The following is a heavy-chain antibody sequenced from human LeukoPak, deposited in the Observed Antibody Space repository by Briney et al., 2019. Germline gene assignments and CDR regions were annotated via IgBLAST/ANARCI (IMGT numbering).Heavy chain of an antibody. J-gene: IGHJ5*02. V-gene: IGHV4-61*02. CDR3: ARKTYCSGGRCYGENWFDP. CDR2: IYNSGST. D-gene: IGHD2-15*01. Sequence: SETLSLTCVVSGGSISRGSYYWNWIRQPAGKELVWMGRIYNSGSTNYNPSLKSRVTISADMSRNQLSLQLTSVTAADTAVYYCARKTYCSGGRCYGENWFDPWGQGTLVTVSS. CDR1: GGSISRGSYY.